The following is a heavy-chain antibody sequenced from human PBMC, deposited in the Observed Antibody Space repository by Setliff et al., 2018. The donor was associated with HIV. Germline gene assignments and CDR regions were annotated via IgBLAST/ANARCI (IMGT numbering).Heavy chain of an antibody. V-gene: IGHV4-4*09. D-gene: IGHD1-7*01. CDR2: IYGSGST. Sequence: ETLSLTCAVSGDSIGTYSWHWLRQPPGKGLEWIGYIYGSGSTGYNPSLTSRVTMSTDTPNNRFALKLTSVTAADTAVYYCAKRAVQDGTVTSSNWFESWGQGALVTVSS. CDR1: GDSIGTYS. J-gene: IGHJ5*01. CDR3: AKRAVQDGTVTSSNWFES.